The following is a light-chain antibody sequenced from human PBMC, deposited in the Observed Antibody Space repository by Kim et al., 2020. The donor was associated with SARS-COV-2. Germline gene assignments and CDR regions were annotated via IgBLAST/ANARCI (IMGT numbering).Light chain of an antibody. CDR2: DVS. J-gene: IGLJ2*01. V-gene: IGLV2-14*03. CDR1: GRDVGSYKS. CDR3: SSYTSRDKV. Sequence: QSALTQPASVSGSPGKSITLSCSEIGRDVGSYKSVSWYHQLPGKAPKLVIYDVSNRPSGISSRFSGSKSGNTVSLTISDLQPEDEGHYYCSSYTSRDKVFGGGTQLTVL.